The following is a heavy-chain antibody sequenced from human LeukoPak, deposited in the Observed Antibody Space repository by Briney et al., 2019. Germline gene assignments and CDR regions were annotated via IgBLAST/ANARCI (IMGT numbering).Heavy chain of an antibody. CDR2: INPNSGGT. V-gene: IGHV1-2*02. D-gene: IGHD6-19*01. CDR1: GYTFTGYY. Sequence: ASVKVSCKASGYTFTGYYMHWVRQAPGQGLEWMGWINPNSGGTNYAQKFQGRVTMTRDTSISTAYMELSRLRSDDTAVYYCARDLSVGMYSSGPQDYYYYMDVWGKGTTVTVSS. J-gene: IGHJ6*03. CDR3: ARDLSVGMYSSGPQDYYYYMDV.